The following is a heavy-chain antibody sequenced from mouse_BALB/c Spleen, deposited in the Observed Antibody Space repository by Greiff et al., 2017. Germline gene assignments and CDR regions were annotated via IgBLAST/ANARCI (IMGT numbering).Heavy chain of an antibody. CDR3: ARKGLGRWYFDY. J-gene: IGHJ2*01. V-gene: IGHV2-2*02. D-gene: IGHD3-3*01. CDR2: IWSGGST. CDR1: GFSLTSYG. Sequence: QVQLQQSGPGLVQPSQSLSITCPVSGFSLTSYGVHWVRQSPGKGLEWLGVIWSGGSTDYHAAFISRLSISKDNTKSQVFFKMNSLQANDTAIYYYARKGLGRWYFDYWGQGTTLTVSS.